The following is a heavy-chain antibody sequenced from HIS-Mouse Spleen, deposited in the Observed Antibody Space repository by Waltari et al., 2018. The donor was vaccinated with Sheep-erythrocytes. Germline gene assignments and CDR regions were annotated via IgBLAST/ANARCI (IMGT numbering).Heavy chain of an antibody. CDR3: AKAGYSYGSPFDY. CDR1: GFTFSRYG. J-gene: IGHJ4*02. V-gene: IGHV3-30*18. D-gene: IGHD5-18*01. CDR2: ISYDGSNK. Sequence: QVQLVESGGGVVQPGRSLRLSCAASGFTFSRYGMHWVRQAPGKGLEWVAVISYDGSNKYYADSVKGRFTISRDNSKNTLYLQMNSLRAEDTAVYYCAKAGYSYGSPFDYWGQGTLVTVSS.